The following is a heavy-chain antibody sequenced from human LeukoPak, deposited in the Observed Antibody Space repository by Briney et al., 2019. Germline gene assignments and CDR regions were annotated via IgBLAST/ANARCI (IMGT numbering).Heavy chain of an antibody. CDR2: VNSDGSTT. D-gene: IGHD6-13*01. V-gene: IGHV3-74*01. Sequence: GGSLRLSCAASGFPFSNYWMHWVRQAPGKGLVWVSRVNSDGSTTNYADSVKGRFTISRDNAENTLYMRMNSLRPEDTAVYYCARGYYSSSRFDSWGQGTLVTVSS. CDR3: ARGYYSSSRFDS. CDR1: GFPFSNYW. J-gene: IGHJ4*02.